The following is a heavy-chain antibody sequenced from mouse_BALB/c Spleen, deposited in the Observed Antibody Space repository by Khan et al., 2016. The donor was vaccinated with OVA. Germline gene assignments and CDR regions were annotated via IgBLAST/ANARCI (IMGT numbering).Heavy chain of an antibody. CDR2: ISYSGST. Sequence: EVELVESGPSLVKPSQTLSLTCSVTGDSITSGYWNWIRKFPGNKLEYMGYISYSGSTYYNPSLKSRISITRDTSKNQHYLQLNSMTTEDSATYYCAGTSYYGNCYFDNWGQGTTLTVSS. V-gene: IGHV3-8*02. D-gene: IGHD2-10*01. CDR1: GDSITSGY. J-gene: IGHJ2*01. CDR3: AGTSYYGNCYFDN.